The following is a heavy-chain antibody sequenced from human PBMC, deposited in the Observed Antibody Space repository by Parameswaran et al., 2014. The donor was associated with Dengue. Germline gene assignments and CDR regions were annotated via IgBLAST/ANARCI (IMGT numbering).Heavy chain of an antibody. CDR2: ISAYNGNT. Sequence: VRQAPGQGLEWMGWISAYNGNTNYAQKLQGRVTMTTDTSTSTAYMELRSLRSDDTAVYYCARADLIAAAGVDDYWGQGTLVTVSS. D-gene: IGHD6-13*01. CDR3: ARADLIAAAGVDDY. J-gene: IGHJ4*02. V-gene: IGHV1-18*01.